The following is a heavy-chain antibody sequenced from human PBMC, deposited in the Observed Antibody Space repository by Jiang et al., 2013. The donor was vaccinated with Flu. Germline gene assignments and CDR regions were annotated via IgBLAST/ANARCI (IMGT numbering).Heavy chain of an antibody. D-gene: IGHD4-17*01. CDR1: GDTFANYG. CDR3: ARVKDDYGNFANWFDP. Sequence: QSGSELKEPGSSVKVSCKASGDTFANYGITWVRQAPGQGLEWVGGMNPSFGTTYYAQGLQGRVMITADKSTSTVYMELSSLRSDDTAIYYCARVKDDYGNFANWFDPWGQGTLVTVSS. CDR2: MNPSFGTT. J-gene: IGHJ5*02. V-gene: IGHV1-69*06.